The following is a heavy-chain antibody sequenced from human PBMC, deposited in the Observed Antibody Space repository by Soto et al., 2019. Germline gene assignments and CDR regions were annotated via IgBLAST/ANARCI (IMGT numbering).Heavy chain of an antibody. CDR1: GFTFSSYA. D-gene: IGHD3-22*01. CDR2: VSYDGRNK. CDR3: ARDRDGSAYYHTY. Sequence: QVQLVESGGGVVQPGRSLRLSCVASGFTFSSYAMHWVRQAPGKGLEWVSLVSYDGRNKYYADSVKGRFTISRDNSKNTLYLQMNNLRAEDTAVYYCARDRDGSAYYHTYWGQGTLVTVSS. V-gene: IGHV3-30*04. J-gene: IGHJ4*02.